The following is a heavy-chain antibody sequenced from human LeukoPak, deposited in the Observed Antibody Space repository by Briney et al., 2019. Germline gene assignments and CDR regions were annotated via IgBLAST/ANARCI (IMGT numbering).Heavy chain of an antibody. CDR3: AREPVVAATYYYGMDV. Sequence: GGSLRLSCAASGFTFSSYWMSWVRQAPGKGLEWVANIKQDGSEKYYVDSVKGRFTISRDNAKNSLYLQMNSLRAEDAAVYYCAREPVVAATYYYGMDVWGQGTTVTVSS. CDR1: GFTFSSYW. CDR2: IKQDGSEK. D-gene: IGHD2-15*01. J-gene: IGHJ6*02. V-gene: IGHV3-7*01.